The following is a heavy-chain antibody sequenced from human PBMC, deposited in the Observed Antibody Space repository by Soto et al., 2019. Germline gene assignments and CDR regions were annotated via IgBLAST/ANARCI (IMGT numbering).Heavy chain of an antibody. V-gene: IGHV3-30*18. J-gene: IGHJ4*02. Sequence: QVQLVESGGGVVQPGRSLRLSCAASGFTFSSYGMHWVRQAPGKGLEWVAVISYDGSNKYHADSVKGRFTISRDNSKNTLYLQMNSLRAEDTAVYYCAKDQANYYDSSGMYYFDYWGQGTLVTVSS. CDR3: AKDQANYYDSSGMYYFDY. D-gene: IGHD3-22*01. CDR1: GFTFSSYG. CDR2: ISYDGSNK.